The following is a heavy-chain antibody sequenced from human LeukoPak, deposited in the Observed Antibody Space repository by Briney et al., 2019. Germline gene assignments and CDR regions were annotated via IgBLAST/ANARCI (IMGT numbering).Heavy chain of an antibody. J-gene: IGHJ4*02. CDR3: ARDVRGPRDF. CDR2: IWYDGSNK. D-gene: IGHD2/OR15-2a*01. Sequence: GGSLRLSCAASGFTFSNYGMHWVRQAPGKGLEWVAAIWYDGSNKYHADSVKGRFTISRDNAKNTLYLQMNSLRAEDTAVYRCARDVRGPRDFWGQGTLVTVSS. CDR1: GFTFSNYG. V-gene: IGHV3-33*01.